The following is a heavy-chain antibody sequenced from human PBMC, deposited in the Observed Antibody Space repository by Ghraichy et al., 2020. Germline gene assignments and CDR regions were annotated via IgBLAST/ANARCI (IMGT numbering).Heavy chain of an antibody. J-gene: IGHJ6*04. V-gene: IGHV6-1*01. Sequence: SQTLLTCAISGDSVSNNGATWNWIRQSPSRGLEWLGRTYYRSKWYSDYALSVQSRITVNADTSKNQFSLQLNSVTPEDTAVYYCVRDGYWGVWGKGTTVTVSS. CDR1: GDSVSNNGAT. D-gene: IGHD2-15*01. CDR3: VRDGYWGV. CDR2: TYYRSKWYS.